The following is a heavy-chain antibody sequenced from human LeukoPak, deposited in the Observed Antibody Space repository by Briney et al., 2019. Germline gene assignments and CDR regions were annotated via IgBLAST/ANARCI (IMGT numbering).Heavy chain of an antibody. Sequence: PSETLSLTCSVSGGSITSRSYYWSWIRQPPGKGLEWIGNIDYSGSTYHNPSLQSRFTISVDTSKTHFSLKLTSVTAADTAVYYCASHHDSRGYGLAYWGQGTLVTVSS. J-gene: IGHJ4*02. V-gene: IGHV4-39*01. CDR1: GGSITSRSYY. CDR3: ASHHDSRGYGLAY. D-gene: IGHD3-22*01. CDR2: IDYSGST.